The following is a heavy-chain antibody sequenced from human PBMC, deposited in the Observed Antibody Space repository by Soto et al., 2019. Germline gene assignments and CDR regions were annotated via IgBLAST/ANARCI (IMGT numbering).Heavy chain of an antibody. CDR3: ARVKSDYDILTGYSPQGSYFDY. D-gene: IGHD3-9*01. V-gene: IGHV3-53*04. J-gene: IGHJ4*02. CDR1: GFTVSSNY. Sequence: SLRLSCAASGFTVSSNYMSWVRQAPGKGLEWVSVIYSGGSTYYADSVKGRFTISRHNSKNTLYLQMNSLRAEDTAVYYCARVKSDYDILTGYSPQGSYFDYWGQGTLVTVPQ. CDR2: IYSGGST.